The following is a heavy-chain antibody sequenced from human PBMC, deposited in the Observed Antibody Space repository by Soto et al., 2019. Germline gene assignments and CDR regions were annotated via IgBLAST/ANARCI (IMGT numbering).Heavy chain of an antibody. CDR2: LHTDGST. Sequence: EVQLVESGGGLVEPGGSLRLSCAASGFTVSSNYMGWVRQAPGKGLEWVSVLHTDGSTAYADSVKGRFTISRDTSKNTLDLQMNSLRVEDTALYYCARVGDTVLVPTGRWGWFDPWGQGTLVTVSS. CDR1: GFTVSSNY. D-gene: IGHD2-2*01. J-gene: IGHJ5*02. CDR3: ARVGDTVLVPTGRWGWFDP. V-gene: IGHV3-66*01.